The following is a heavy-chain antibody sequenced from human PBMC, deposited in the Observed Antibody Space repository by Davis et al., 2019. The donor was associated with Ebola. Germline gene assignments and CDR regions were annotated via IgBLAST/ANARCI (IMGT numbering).Heavy chain of an antibody. CDR3: ARTGTIFGVVTPYYYYGMDV. J-gene: IGHJ6*02. D-gene: IGHD3-3*01. V-gene: IGHV4-34*01. CDR1: GGSFSGYY. CDR2: INHSGST. Sequence: PSETLSLTCAVYGGSFSGYYWSWIRQPPGKGLEWIGEINHSGSTNYNPSIKSRVTISVDTSKNQFSLKLSSVTAADTAVYYCARTGTIFGVVTPYYYYGMDVWGQGTTVTVSS.